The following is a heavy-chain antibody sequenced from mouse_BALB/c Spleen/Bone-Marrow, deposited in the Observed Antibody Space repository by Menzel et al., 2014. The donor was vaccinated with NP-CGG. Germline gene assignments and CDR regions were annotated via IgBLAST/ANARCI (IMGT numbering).Heavy chain of an antibody. CDR1: GYTFTDHN. CDR2: IYPYNGGT. V-gene: IGHV1S29*02. J-gene: IGHJ3*01. CDR3: SSPYGNYGAWFAY. D-gene: IGHD2-1*01. Sequence: VQLQQPGPELVEPGASVKISCKASGYTFTDHNMHWVKQSHGKSFEWIGYIYPYNGGTAYNQKFKSKATLTVDNSSSTAYMELRSLTSEDSAVYYCSSPYGNYGAWFAYWGQGTLVTVSA.